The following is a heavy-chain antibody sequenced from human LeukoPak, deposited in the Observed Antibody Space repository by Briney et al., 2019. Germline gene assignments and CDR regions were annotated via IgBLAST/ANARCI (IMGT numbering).Heavy chain of an antibody. D-gene: IGHD3-22*01. CDR1: GFTFSSYA. Sequence: GGSLRLSCAASGFTFSSYAMHWVRQAPGKGLEWVAVISYDGSNKYYADSVKGRFTISRDNSKNTLCLQMNSLRAEDTAVYYCAKDTRFAYYYDSSGTPDYWGQGTLVTVSS. CDR2: ISYDGSNK. J-gene: IGHJ4*02. V-gene: IGHV3-30*04. CDR3: AKDTRFAYYYDSSGTPDY.